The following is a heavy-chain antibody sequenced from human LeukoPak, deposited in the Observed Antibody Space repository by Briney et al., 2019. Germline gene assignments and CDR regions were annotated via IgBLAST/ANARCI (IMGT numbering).Heavy chain of an antibody. CDR3: AKDRSGRYFDY. V-gene: IGHV3-30*18. CDR1: GFTFSSYD. Sequence: GGSLRLSCAASGFTFSSYDMHWVRQAPGKGLEWVAVISYDGSNKYYADSVKGRFTISRDNSKNTLYLQMNSLRAEDTAVYYCAKDRSGRYFDYWGQGTLVTVSS. J-gene: IGHJ4*02. CDR2: ISYDGSNK. D-gene: IGHD3-10*01.